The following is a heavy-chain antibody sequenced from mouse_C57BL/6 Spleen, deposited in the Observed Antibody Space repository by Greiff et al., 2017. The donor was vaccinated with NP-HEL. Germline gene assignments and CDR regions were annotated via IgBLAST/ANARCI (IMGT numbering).Heavy chain of an antibody. Sequence: QVQLQQSGPGLVQPSQSLSITCTVSGFSLTSYGVHWVRQSPGKGLEWLGVIWSGGSTDYNAAFISRLSISKDNSKSQVFFKMNSLQADDTAIYYCARIYGSSHFDYWGQGTTLTVSS. D-gene: IGHD1-1*01. CDR2: IWSGGST. J-gene: IGHJ2*01. CDR1: GFSLTSYG. CDR3: ARIYGSSHFDY. V-gene: IGHV2-2*01.